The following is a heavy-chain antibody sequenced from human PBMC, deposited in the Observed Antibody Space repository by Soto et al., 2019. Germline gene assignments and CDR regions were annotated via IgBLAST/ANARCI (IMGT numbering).Heavy chain of an antibody. Sequence: EVQLVESGGGLVQPGGSLRLSCAASGFTFSSYWMSWVRQAPGKGLEWVANIKQDGSEKYYVDSVKGRFTISRDNAKNSLYLQTNSLRAEDTAVYYCARDLYYDFWSGYHDYWGQGTLVTVSS. V-gene: IGHV3-7*01. CDR1: GFTFSSYW. CDR2: IKQDGSEK. D-gene: IGHD3-3*01. CDR3: ARDLYYDFWSGYHDY. J-gene: IGHJ4*02.